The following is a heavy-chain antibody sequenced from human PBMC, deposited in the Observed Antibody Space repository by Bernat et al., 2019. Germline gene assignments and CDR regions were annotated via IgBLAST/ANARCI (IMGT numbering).Heavy chain of an antibody. CDR2: ISHIGST. D-gene: IGHD5-18*01. V-gene: IGHV4-34*01. Sequence: QVQLQQWGAGLLKPSETLSLTCAVYGGSFSGYYWSWIRQPPGKGLEWIGEISHIGSTNYNPSLKSRVTISVDTSKSQFSLKLSSVTAADTAVYYCAKVGYSYGYYYYYYGMDVWGQGTTVTGSS. J-gene: IGHJ6*02. CDR3: AKVGYSYGYYYYYYGMDV. CDR1: GGSFSGYY.